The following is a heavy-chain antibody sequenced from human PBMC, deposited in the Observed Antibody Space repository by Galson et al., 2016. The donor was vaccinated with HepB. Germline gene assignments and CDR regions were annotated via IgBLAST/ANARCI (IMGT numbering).Heavy chain of an antibody. Sequence: SVKVSCKASGNTFTSYYMHWVRQAPGQGLEWMGIINPTGGSTSFAQKFQGRVTMTRDTSTRTVYMELSSLRSDDTAVYYCATTPRRYCSGGSCYSFLGGMDVWGQGTTVTVSS. J-gene: IGHJ6*02. CDR2: INPTGGST. CDR3: ATTPRRYCSGGSCYSFLGGMDV. V-gene: IGHV1-46*01. CDR1: GNTFTSYY. D-gene: IGHD2-15*01.